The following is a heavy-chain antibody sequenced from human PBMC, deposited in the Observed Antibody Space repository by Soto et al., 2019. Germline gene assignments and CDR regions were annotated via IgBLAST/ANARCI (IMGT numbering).Heavy chain of an antibody. Sequence: GPLRIYCSAPGFTFISYAMHWVRQAPGKRLEYVSAISSNGCSTYYADSVKGRFTISRDNSKNTLYLQMSSLRAEDTAVYYCVNSLRLVGATVFDYWGQGTLVTVSS. V-gene: IGHV3-64D*06. CDR1: GFTFISYA. CDR2: ISSNGCST. D-gene: IGHD1-26*01. CDR3: VNSLRLVGATVFDY. J-gene: IGHJ4*02.